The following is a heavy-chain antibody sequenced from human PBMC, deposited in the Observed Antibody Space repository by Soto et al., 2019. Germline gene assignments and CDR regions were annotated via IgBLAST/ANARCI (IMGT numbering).Heavy chain of an antibody. CDR3: ARVLRVLDPPIDP. CDR1: GGSISSYY. V-gene: IGHV4-59*01. Sequence: PSETLSLTCTVSGGSISSYYWSWIRQPPGKGLEWIGYIYYSGSTNYNPSLKSRVTISVDTSKIQFSLKLSSVTAADTALYYCARVLRVLDPPIDPWGQGTLVTVSS. J-gene: IGHJ5*02. CDR2: IYYSGST. D-gene: IGHD1-1*01.